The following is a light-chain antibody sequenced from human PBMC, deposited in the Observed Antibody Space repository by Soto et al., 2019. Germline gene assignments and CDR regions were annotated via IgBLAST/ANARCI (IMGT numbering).Light chain of an antibody. J-gene: IGKJ4*01. CDR1: QTIGRNY. CDR2: GTS. Sequence: EIVLTQSPGTLSLSPGETATLSCRAIQTIGRNYLAWYQQKPGQAPRLLIFGTSTRATGIPDRFSGSGSGTDFTLSISRLEPEDFAVYYCQQYASSPLLTFGGGTKVDIK. CDR3: QQYASSPLLT. V-gene: IGKV3-20*01.